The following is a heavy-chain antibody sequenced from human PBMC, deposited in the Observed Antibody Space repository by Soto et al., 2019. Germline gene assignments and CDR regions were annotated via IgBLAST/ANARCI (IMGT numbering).Heavy chain of an antibody. V-gene: IGHV3-30*18. CDR3: AKKRDIVVVPAARPDAFDI. J-gene: IGHJ3*02. CDR2: ISYDGSNK. D-gene: IGHD2-2*01. Sequence: GGSLRLSCAASGFTFSTYGMHWVRQAPGKGLEWVAVISYDGSNKYYAESVKGRFTISRDNSKNTLYLQMNSLRAEDTAVYYCAKKRDIVVVPAARPDAFDIWGQGTMVTVSS. CDR1: GFTFSTYG.